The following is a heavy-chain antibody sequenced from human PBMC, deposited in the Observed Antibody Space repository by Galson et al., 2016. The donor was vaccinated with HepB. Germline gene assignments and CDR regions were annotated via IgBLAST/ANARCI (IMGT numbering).Heavy chain of an antibody. Sequence: SLRLSCAVSGFTFSDYYMSWIRQAPGKGLEWVSYISSSGNTVYYADSVKGRFTISRDNGKNSLYLHMNSLRDEDTAVYYCARVHTVTTVVDYWGQGSLVTVSS. D-gene: IGHD4-17*01. CDR1: GFTFSDYY. V-gene: IGHV3-11*01. CDR2: ISSSGNTV. CDR3: ARVHTVTTVVDY. J-gene: IGHJ4*02.